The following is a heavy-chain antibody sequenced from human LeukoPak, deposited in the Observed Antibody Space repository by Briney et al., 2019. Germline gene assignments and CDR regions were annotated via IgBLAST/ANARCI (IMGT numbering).Heavy chain of an antibody. CDR3: ARDRWPIDY. Sequence: ASVKVSCKASGYTFIRYDINWVRQAPGQGLEWMGWINPNSGGTNYAQKFQGRVTMTRDTSISTAYMELSRLRSDDTAVYYCARDRWPIDYWGQGTLVTVSS. J-gene: IGHJ4*02. V-gene: IGHV1-2*02. CDR1: GYTFIRYD. D-gene: IGHD4-23*01. CDR2: INPNSGGT.